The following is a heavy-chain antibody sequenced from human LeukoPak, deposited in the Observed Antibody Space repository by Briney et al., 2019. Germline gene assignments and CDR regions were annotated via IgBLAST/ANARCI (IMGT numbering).Heavy chain of an antibody. CDR3: ARDRSPRTGSGVRYFDY. CDR1: GFTFSSYS. D-gene: IGHD3-10*01. CDR2: NSSSSSYI. Sequence: GGSLRLSCAASGFTFSSYSMNWVRQAPGKGLEWVSSNSSSSSYIYYAGSVKGRFTISRDNAKNSLYLQMNSLRAEDTAVYYCARDRSPRTGSGVRYFDYWGQGTLVTVSS. J-gene: IGHJ4*02. V-gene: IGHV3-21*01.